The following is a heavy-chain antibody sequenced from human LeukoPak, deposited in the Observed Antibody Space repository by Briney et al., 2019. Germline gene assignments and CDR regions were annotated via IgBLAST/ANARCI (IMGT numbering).Heavy chain of an antibody. D-gene: IGHD1-26*01. CDR2: ISGSGGST. J-gene: IGHJ4*02. Sequence: LPGGSLRLSCAASGFPFSSYAMSWVRQAPGKGLEWVSAISGSGGSTYYADSVKGRFTISRDNSKNTLYLQMNSLRAEDTAVYYCAKGLSIVGATYDYWGQGTLVTVSS. CDR1: GFPFSSYA. CDR3: AKGLSIVGATYDY. V-gene: IGHV3-23*01.